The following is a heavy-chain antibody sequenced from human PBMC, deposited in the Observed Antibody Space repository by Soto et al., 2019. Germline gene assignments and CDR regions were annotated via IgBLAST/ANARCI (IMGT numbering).Heavy chain of an antibody. CDR1: GFTFSSYG. CDR3: AKEGQRKVSTTLDH. V-gene: IGHV3-30*18. Sequence: GGSLRLSCAASGFTFSSYGMHLVRQAPGKGLEWRAVISYEARNQYYADSAKGRFTISRDNSMNTLYLQMNSLRAEDTAVYFFAKEGQRKVSTTLDHWGLGALVTVS. J-gene: IGHJ4*02. D-gene: IGHD1-20*01. CDR2: ISYEARNQ.